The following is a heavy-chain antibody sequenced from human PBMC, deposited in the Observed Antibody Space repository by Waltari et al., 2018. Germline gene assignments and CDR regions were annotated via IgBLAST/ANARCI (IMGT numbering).Heavy chain of an antibody. CDR1: GFTFNKYG. CDR2: INSDGSDT. D-gene: IGHD3-22*01. Sequence: EEQLVESGGGLIQPGESLRVSCAASGFTFNKYGMHWVRQAPGKGLVWVGRINSDGSDTSYADFVKGRFTISRDNAKNTVYLQMKSLRAEDTAVFFCARVARKTYSSPVPGRDYYYGMDVWGLGTTVTVSS. V-gene: IGHV3-74*01. CDR3: ARVARKTYSSPVPGRDYYYGMDV. J-gene: IGHJ6*02.